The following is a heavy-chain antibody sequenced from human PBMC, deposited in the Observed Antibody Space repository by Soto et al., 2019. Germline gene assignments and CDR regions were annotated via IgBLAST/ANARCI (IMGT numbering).Heavy chain of an antibody. Sequence: GGSLRLSCTASGFTFSIYNMNWVRQAPGKGLECISYISSGSGTIYYADSVKGRFTVSRDNAKNSLSLQMNSLTDEDTAVYFCGTDVGSFGVVMSWGQGTLVTVSS. CDR2: ISSGSGTI. CDR1: GFTFSIYN. J-gene: IGHJ5*02. CDR3: GTDVGSFGVVMS. D-gene: IGHD3-3*01. V-gene: IGHV3-48*02.